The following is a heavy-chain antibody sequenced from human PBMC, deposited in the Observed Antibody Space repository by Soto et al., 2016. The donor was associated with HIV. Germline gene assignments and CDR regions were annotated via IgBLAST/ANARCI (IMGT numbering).Heavy chain of an antibody. J-gene: IGHJ3*02. Sequence: QVQLVQSGAEVKKPGASVKVSCKASGYTFTGYYMHWVRQAPGQGLEWMGWINPNSGGTNYAQKFQGRVTMTRDTSISTAYMELSRLRSDDTAVYYCARVPEGSSGYLDAFDIWGQGTMVTVSS. CDR3: ARVPEGSSGYLDAFDI. V-gene: IGHV1-2*02. CDR1: GYTFTGYY. D-gene: IGHD3-22*01. CDR2: INPNSGGT.